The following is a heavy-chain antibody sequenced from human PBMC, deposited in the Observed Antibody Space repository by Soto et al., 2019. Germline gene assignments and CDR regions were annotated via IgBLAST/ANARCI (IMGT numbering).Heavy chain of an antibody. J-gene: IGHJ6*02. V-gene: IGHV1-69*12. CDR2: IMPIFGGP. CDR1: GGIFSDFS. Sequence: QVQLVQSGAEVKKPGSSLKVSCKASGGIFSDFSFSWVRQAPGQGLEWMGGIMPIFGGPDYAQRFRGRVTSTAXEXTXTXVMELRGLTSEDTATYYCASSLRMPGIGNYYYGMDVWGQGTTVTVSS. CDR3: ASSLRMPGIGNYYYGMDV. D-gene: IGHD6-13*01.